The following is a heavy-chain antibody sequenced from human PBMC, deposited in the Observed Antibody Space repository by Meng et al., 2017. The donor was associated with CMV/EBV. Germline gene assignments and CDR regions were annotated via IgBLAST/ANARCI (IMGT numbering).Heavy chain of an antibody. CDR1: GITFSAYY. J-gene: IGHJ2*01. V-gene: IGHV3-11*01. D-gene: IGHD1-26*01. Sequence: CAASGITFSAYYMSWIRQAPGKGLEWVSYISSSGSTIYYADSVKGRFTISRDNAKNSLYLQMNSLRAEDTAVYYCARVDSGSYSFDLWGRGTLVTVSS. CDR3: ARVDSGSYSFDL. CDR2: ISSSGSTI.